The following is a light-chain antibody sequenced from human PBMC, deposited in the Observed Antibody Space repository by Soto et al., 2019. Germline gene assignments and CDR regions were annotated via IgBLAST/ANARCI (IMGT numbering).Light chain of an antibody. CDR3: SSFTSSTTYV. V-gene: IGLV2-18*02. CDR1: SSDVGSYNR. J-gene: IGLJ1*01. Sequence: QFALTQPPSVSGSPGQSVAVSWTGTSSDVGSYNRVSWYQQPPGTAPKLMIYEVSNRPSGVPDRFSGSKSGNTASLTISGLQAEDEADYYCSSFTSSTTYVFGTGTKVTVL. CDR2: EVS.